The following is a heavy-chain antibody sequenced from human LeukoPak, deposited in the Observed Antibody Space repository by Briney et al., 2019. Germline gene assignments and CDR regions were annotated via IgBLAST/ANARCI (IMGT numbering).Heavy chain of an antibody. CDR1: GFTFRRFA. J-gene: IGHJ4*02. CDR3: ARGPSGYHNT. Sequence: GGSLRLSCAASGFTFRRFAMDWVRQAPGKGLEWVAFIRFDGSKQDYADSVKGRFTISRDNAKNTLYLQMNSLRVEDTAVYYCARGPSGYHNTGGQGTLVTVSS. CDR2: IRFDGSKQ. D-gene: IGHD5-12*01. V-gene: IGHV3-30*02.